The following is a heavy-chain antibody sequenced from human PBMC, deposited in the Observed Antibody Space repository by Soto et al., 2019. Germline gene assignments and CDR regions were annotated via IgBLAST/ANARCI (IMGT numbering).Heavy chain of an antibody. V-gene: IGHV6-1*01. CDR2: TYYRSRWYK. J-gene: IGHJ3*01. D-gene: IGHD2-21*01. Sequence: QVQLQQSGPGLVKSSQTLSLTCAISGDSVSSNRGAWNWIRQSPSRGLEWLGRTYYRSRWYKDYAASVKSRVTVEADTYNNQFSLQWSSVTPEDTAIYYCASEIAGIAAFDFWGQGTVVTVSS. CDR3: ASEIAGIAAFDF. CDR1: GDSVSSNRGA.